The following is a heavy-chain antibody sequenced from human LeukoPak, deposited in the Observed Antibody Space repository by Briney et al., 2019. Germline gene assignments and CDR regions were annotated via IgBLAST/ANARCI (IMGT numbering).Heavy chain of an antibody. V-gene: IGHV7-4-1*02. CDR3: ARDRSGGGTTGPFDY. CDR1: GYTFTGYY. CDR2: INTNTGNP. J-gene: IGHJ4*02. D-gene: IGHD1-7*01. Sequence: ASVKVSCKASGYTFTGYYMHWVRQAPGQGLEWMGWINTNTGNPTYAQGFTGRFVFSLDTSVSTADLQISSLKAEDTAVYYCARDRSGGGTTGPFDYWGQGTLVTVSS.